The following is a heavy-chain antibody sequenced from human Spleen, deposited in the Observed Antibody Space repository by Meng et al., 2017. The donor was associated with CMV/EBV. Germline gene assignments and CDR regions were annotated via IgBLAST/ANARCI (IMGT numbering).Heavy chain of an antibody. CDR3: ARRLAGAVDY. Sequence: GESLKISCAASGCTFDDYGMSWVRQAPGKGLEWVSGINGVGGSTDYADSVRGRFIISRDNAKNSLYLQINSLRVEDTASYYCARRLAGAVDYWGQGTLVTVSS. J-gene: IGHJ4*02. CDR2: INGVGGST. CDR1: GCTFDDYG. V-gene: IGHV3-20*04. D-gene: IGHD6-13*01.